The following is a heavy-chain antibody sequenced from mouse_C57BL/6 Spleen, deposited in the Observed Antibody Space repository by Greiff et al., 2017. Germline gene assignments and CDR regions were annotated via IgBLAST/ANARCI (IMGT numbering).Heavy chain of an antibody. D-gene: IGHD2-5*01. CDR3: ARPYYSNYGLYYYAMDY. V-gene: IGHV1-50*01. J-gene: IGHJ4*01. CDR2: IDPSDSYT. Sequence: QVQLQQSGAELVKPGASVKLSCKASGYTFTSYWMQWVKQRPGQGLEWIGEIDPSDSYTNYNQKFKGKATLTVDTSSSTAYMQLSSLTSEDSAVYYCARPYYSNYGLYYYAMDYWGQGTSVTVSS. CDR1: GYTFTSYW.